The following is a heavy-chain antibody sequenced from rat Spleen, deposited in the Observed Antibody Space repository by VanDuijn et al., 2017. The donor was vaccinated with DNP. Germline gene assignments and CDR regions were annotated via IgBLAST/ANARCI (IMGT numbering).Heavy chain of an antibody. J-gene: IGHJ2*01. CDR3: TRAYNNYAYYFDY. CDR2: ISYSGST. D-gene: IGHD1-10*01. Sequence: EVQLQESGPGLVKPSQSLSLTCSVTGYSITSNYWGWIRKFPGNKMEWMGYISYSGSTSYNPSLKSRISITRDTSKNQFFLQLNSVTTEDTATYYCTRAYNNYAYYFDYWGQGVMVTVSS. CDR1: GYSITSNY. V-gene: IGHV3-1*01.